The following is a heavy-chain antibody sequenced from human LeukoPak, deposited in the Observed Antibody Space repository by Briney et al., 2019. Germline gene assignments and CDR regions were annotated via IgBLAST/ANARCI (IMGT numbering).Heavy chain of an antibody. D-gene: IGHD2-2*01. CDR2: VNHSGGT. V-gene: IGHV4-34*01. J-gene: IGHJ6*02. CDR1: GGSFSAYY. CDR3: AAQEYQLTYYYYGLDV. Sequence: SETLSLTCAVYGGSFSAYYWSWIRQPPGKGLEWIGEVNHSGGTNYNPSLKSRVTISVDTSKNQFSLKLSSVTAADTAVYYCAAQEYQLTYYYYGLDVWGQGTTVTVPS.